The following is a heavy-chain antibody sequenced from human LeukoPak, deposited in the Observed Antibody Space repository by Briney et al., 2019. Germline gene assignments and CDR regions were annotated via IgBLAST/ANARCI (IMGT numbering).Heavy chain of an antibody. CDR1: GGSINTYY. CDR3: ARRVAVTGIYCFDH. V-gene: IGHV4-59*08. CDR2: VYYSGAT. D-gene: IGHD6-19*01. Sequence: SETLSLTCTVSGGSINTYYWSWIRQPSGKGLEWIGFVYYSGATNYNPSLNSRVTISLDTSTNQFSLRLTSVTAADTAVYYCARRVAVTGIYCFDHWGQGTPVTVSS. J-gene: IGHJ4*02.